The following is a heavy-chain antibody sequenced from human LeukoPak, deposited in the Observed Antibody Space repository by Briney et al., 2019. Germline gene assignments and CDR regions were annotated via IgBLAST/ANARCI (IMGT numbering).Heavy chain of an antibody. CDR2: IYYSGST. Sequence: SETLSLTCTVSGGPISSYYWSWIRQPPGKGLEWIGYIYYSGSTNYNPSLKSRVTISVDTSKNQFSLKLSSVTAADTAVYYCARVGARYYFDYWGQGTLVTVSS. D-gene: IGHD1-26*01. V-gene: IGHV4-59*01. J-gene: IGHJ4*02. CDR3: ARVGARYYFDY. CDR1: GGPISSYY.